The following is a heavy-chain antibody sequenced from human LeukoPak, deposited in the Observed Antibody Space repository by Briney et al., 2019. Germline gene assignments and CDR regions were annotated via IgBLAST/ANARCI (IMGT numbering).Heavy chain of an antibody. V-gene: IGHV4-38-2*02. CDR1: GYSISSGYY. D-gene: IGHD3-22*01. Sequence: PSETLSLTCTVSGYSISSGYYWGWIRQPPGKGLEWIGSIYHSGSTYYNPSLKSRVTISVDTSKNQFSLKLSSVTAADTAVYYCARGRITMIVVVTRHDAFDIWGQGTMVTVSS. CDR2: IYHSGST. J-gene: IGHJ3*02. CDR3: ARGRITMIVVVTRHDAFDI.